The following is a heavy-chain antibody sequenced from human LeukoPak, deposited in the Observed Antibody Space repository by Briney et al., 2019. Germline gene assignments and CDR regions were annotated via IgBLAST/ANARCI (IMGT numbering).Heavy chain of an antibody. J-gene: IGHJ4*02. CDR1: GGSISSGDYY. Sequence: SQTLSLTCTVSGGSISSGDYYWSWIRQPPGKGLEWIGYIYYSGSTYYNPSLKSRVTISVDTSKNQFSLKLSSVTAADTAVYYCARGSFYDFWSRREKRPLDYWGQGTLVTVSS. CDR3: ARGSFYDFWSRREKRPLDY. D-gene: IGHD3-3*01. CDR2: IYYSGST. V-gene: IGHV4-30-4*08.